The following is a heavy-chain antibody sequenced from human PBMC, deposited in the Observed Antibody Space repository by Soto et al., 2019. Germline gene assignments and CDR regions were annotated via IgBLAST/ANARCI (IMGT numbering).Heavy chain of an antibody. CDR2: INAGNGNT. V-gene: IGHV1-3*01. CDR3: ARDAHPPKYSSSSHFDY. J-gene: IGHJ4*02. Sequence: ASVKVSCKASGYTFTSYAMHWVRQAPGQRLEWMGWINAGNGNTKYSQKFQGRVTITRDTSASTAYMELSSLRSEDTAVYYCARDAHPPKYSSSSHFDYWGQGTLVTVSS. D-gene: IGHD6-6*01. CDR1: GYTFTSYA.